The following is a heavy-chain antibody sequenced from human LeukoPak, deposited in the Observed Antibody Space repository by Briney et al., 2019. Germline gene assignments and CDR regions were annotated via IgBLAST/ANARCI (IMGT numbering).Heavy chain of an antibody. CDR3: ARGNNYYGAGSYYNPMDY. J-gene: IGHJ4*02. D-gene: IGHD3-10*01. V-gene: IGHV3-20*01. Sequence: GGSLRLSCEASGFNFDEYGMSWVRQSPGKGLEMVSGINWKGDNTGYIDSVKGRFTISRDNAKNFVYLQMNSLRPEDTALYHCARGNNYYGAGSYYNPMDYWGRGTLVTVSS. CDR2: INWKGDNT. CDR1: GFNFDEYG.